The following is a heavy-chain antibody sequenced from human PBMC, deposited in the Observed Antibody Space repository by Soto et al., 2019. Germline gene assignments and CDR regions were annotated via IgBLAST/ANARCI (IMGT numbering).Heavy chain of an antibody. Sequence: ASVKVSCKASGFTFTSYGISWVRQAPGQGLEWVGWISANNGNTNSAQKLQGRVTITRDTSASTAYMELSSLRSEDTAVYYCARSIVVVTALDYWGQGTLVTVSS. J-gene: IGHJ4*02. CDR3: ARSIVVVTALDY. V-gene: IGHV1-18*01. CDR1: GFTFTSYG. CDR2: ISANNGNT. D-gene: IGHD2-21*02.